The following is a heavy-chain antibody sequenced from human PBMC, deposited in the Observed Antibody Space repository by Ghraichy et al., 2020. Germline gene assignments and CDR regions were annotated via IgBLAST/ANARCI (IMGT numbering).Heavy chain of an antibody. CDR3: ARVEGLSWYEAEAEYYFDY. Sequence: SETLSLTCAVYGGSFSGYYWSWIRQPPGKGLEWIGEIKHSASTNYNPSIKSLVTISVDTSKNQFSLKLSPVTAADTAVYYCARVEGLSWYEAEAEYYFDYWGQGTLVTVSS. V-gene: IGHV4-34*01. D-gene: IGHD6-13*01. J-gene: IGHJ4*02. CDR2: IKHSAST. CDR1: GGSFSGYY.